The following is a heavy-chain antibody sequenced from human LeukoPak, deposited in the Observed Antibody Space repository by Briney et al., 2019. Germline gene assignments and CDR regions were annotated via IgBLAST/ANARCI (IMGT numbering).Heavy chain of an antibody. Sequence: SETLSLTCNVSGGSISSYYWTWTWQSAGKGLEWIGRISASGSTNYNPSLKSRVTVSVDTSNNHFSLNLSSVTAADTAVYWCAREARDSRHLDLWGQGALVTVSS. CDR2: ISASGST. V-gene: IGHV4-4*07. CDR1: GGSISSYY. CDR3: AREARDSRHLDL. D-gene: IGHD3-22*01. J-gene: IGHJ5*02.